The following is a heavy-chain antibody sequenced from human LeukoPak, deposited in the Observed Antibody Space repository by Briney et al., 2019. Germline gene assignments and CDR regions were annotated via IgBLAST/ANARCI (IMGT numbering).Heavy chain of an antibody. CDR3: ARGGPYTDYFDY. CDR2: IYSGGST. Sequence: GRSLRLSCAASGFTVSSNYMSWVRQAPGKGLEWVSVIYSGGSTYYADSVKGRFTISRDNSKNTLYLQMNSLRAEDTAVYYCARGGPYTDYFDYWGQGTLVTVSS. D-gene: IGHD1-1*01. V-gene: IGHV3-66*02. CDR1: GFTVSSNY. J-gene: IGHJ4*02.